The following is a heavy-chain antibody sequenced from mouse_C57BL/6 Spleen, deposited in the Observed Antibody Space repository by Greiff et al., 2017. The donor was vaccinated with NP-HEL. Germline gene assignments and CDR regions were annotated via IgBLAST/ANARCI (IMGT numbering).Heavy chain of an antibody. V-gene: IGHV14-3*01. CDR2: IDPANGNT. Sequence: VQLQQSVAELVRPGASVKLSCTASGFNIKNTYMHWVKQRPEQGLEWIGRIDPANGNTKYAPKFQGKATITADTSSNTAYLQRSSLTSEGTAIYYCALYYDYDSAWFAYWGQGTLVTVSA. CDR3: ALYYDYDSAWFAY. CDR1: GFNIKNTY. D-gene: IGHD2-4*01. J-gene: IGHJ3*01.